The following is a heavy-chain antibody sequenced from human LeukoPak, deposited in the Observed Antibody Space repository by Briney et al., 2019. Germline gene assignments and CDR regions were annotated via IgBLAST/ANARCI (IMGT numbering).Heavy chain of an antibody. CDR3: AKTPGGYYMDV. CDR2: ISASGTT. V-gene: IGHV3-23*01. CDR1: GFTFSSYA. Sequence: RTGGSLRLSCAASGFTFSSYAMAWVRQAPGEGLEWVSLISASGTTYYANSVKGRFTISRDNSKDTLYLQMNSLRAEDTALYYCAKTPGGYYMDVWGKGTTVTVSS. J-gene: IGHJ6*03. D-gene: IGHD1-1*01.